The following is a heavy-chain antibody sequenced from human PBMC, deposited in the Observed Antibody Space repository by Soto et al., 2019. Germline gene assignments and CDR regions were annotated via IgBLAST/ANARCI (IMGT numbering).Heavy chain of an antibody. CDR3: ARARNDGGGAIGY. D-gene: IGHD1-1*01. CDR2: MNPNSGNT. CDR1: GYTFTSYD. J-gene: IGHJ4*02. Sequence: SVKVSCKASGYTFTSYDINWVRQATVQGLEWMGWMNPNSGNTGYAQKFQGRVTMTRNTSISTAYMELSSLRSEDTAVYYCARARNDGGGAIGYWGQGTLVTVSS. V-gene: IGHV1-8*01.